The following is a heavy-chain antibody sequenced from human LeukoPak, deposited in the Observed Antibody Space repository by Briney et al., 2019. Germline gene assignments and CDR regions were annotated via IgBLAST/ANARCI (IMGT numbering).Heavy chain of an antibody. CDR3: AKDGSGSYYSWFDP. CDR1: GFTFYDYA. Sequence: GGSLRLSCAASGFTFYDYAMHWARHAPGKGVEWGSGISWNSGSIGYADSVKGRFTISRDNAKNSLYLQMNSLRAEDTALYYCAKDGSGSYYSWFDPWGQGTLVTVSS. CDR2: ISWNSGSI. D-gene: IGHD3-10*01. J-gene: IGHJ5*02. V-gene: IGHV3-9*01.